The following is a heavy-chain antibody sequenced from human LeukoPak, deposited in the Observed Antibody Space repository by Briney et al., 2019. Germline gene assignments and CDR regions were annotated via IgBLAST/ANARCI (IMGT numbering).Heavy chain of an antibody. CDR1: DYSISSTNW. D-gene: IGHD6-13*01. CDR3: ARSIAAAPTLGHDAFDI. V-gene: IGHV4-28*01. J-gene: IGHJ3*02. CDR2: IYYSGST. Sequence: SDTLSLTCAVSDYSISSTNWWAWIRQPPGKGLEWIGYIYYSGSTYYNPSLKSRVTISVDTSKNQFSLKLSSVTAADTAVYYCARSIAAAPTLGHDAFDIWGRGTMVTVSS.